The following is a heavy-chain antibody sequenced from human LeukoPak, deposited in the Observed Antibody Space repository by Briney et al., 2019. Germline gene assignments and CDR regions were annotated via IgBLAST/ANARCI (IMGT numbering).Heavy chain of an antibody. D-gene: IGHD6-13*01. CDR1: GGSISSSNW. CDR3: ARIGSSSWLYYFDY. Sequence: PSGTLSLTCAVSGGSISSSNWWSWVRQPPGKGLEWIGEIYHSGSTNYNPSLKSRVTISVDKSKNQFSLKLSSVTAADTAVYYCARIGSSSWLYYFDYWGQGTLVTVSS. J-gene: IGHJ4*02. V-gene: IGHV4-4*02. CDR2: IYHSGST.